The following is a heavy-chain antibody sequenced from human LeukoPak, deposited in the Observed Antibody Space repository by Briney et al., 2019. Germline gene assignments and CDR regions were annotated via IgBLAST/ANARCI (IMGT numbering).Heavy chain of an antibody. D-gene: IGHD3-9*01. V-gene: IGHV1-8*01. J-gene: IGHJ4*02. Sequence: ASVKLSCKGSGYTFTSYAINWVRQATGQGLEWKGSINPHSGSTGYAHNFQGRVTITRDSSTRTAYMELTTLTYDDTGVYFCARGLLRYFDWSHPGFCVYWGQRPRVTVSS. CDR3: ARGLLRYFDWSHPGFCVY. CDR2: INPHSGST. CDR1: GYTFTSYA.